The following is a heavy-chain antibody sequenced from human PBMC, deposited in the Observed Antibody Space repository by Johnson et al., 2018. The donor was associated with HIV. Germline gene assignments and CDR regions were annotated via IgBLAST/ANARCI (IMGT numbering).Heavy chain of an antibody. Sequence: QVQLVESGGGVVQPGRSLRLSCAVSGFTFSSYAMHWVRQAPGKGLEWVAFITKAGMNEYYADSVKGRFTISRDNSKITLYLQMNSLRAEDTAVYYCAREGYSYDSSGYYSPFDIWGQGTMVTVSS. D-gene: IGHD3-22*01. CDR1: GFTFSSYA. V-gene: IGHV3-30*04. CDR3: AREGYSYDSSGYYSPFDI. CDR2: ITKAGMNE. J-gene: IGHJ3*02.